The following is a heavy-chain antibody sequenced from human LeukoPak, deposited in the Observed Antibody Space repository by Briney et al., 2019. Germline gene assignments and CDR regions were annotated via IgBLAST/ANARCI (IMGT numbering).Heavy chain of an antibody. J-gene: IGHJ4*02. CDR1: GGTFSSYA. V-gene: IGHV1-69*01. Sequence: ASVKVSCKASGGTFSSYAISWVRQAPGQGLEWMGGIIPIFGTANYAQKFQGRVTITADESTSTAYMELSSLRSEDTAVCYCARRARDGYNYTDYWGQGTLVTVSS. CDR3: ARRARDGYNYTDY. CDR2: IIPIFGTA. D-gene: IGHD5-24*01.